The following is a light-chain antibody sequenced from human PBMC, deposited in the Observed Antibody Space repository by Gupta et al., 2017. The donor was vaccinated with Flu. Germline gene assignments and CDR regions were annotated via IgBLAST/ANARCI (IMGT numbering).Light chain of an antibody. Sequence: ISCNSAQSVFHSDGKTCLDWYLQKPGQSPQLLIYEVSNRFSGVPDRFSGSGSGTHFTLKISRVEAEHVGVYYCMQTKQLPLTIGGGTKVDIK. CDR2: EVS. CDR1: QSVFHSDGKTC. CDR3: MQTKQLPLT. V-gene: IGKV2D-29*02. J-gene: IGKJ4*01.